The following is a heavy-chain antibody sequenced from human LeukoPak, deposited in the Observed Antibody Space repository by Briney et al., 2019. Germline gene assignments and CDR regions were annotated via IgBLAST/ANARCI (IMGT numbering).Heavy chain of an antibody. J-gene: IGHJ4*02. V-gene: IGHV3-7*01. Sequence: GGSLRLSCAASGFTFSSYWMSWVRQAPGKGLEWVANIKQDGSEKYYVDSVKGRFTISRDNAKNSLYLQMNSLRAEDTAVYYCARDMAARAYHYDSSGTFDYWGQGTLVTVSS. CDR2: IKQDGSEK. CDR1: GFTFSSYW. D-gene: IGHD3-22*01. CDR3: ARDMAARAYHYDSSGTFDY.